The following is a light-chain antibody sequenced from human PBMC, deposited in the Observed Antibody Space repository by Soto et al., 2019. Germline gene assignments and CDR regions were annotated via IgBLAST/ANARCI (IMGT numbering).Light chain of an antibody. CDR1: QRVSSRY. CDR3: QQYYHSPRT. CDR2: GSS. Sequence: EIVLTQSPGTLSLSPGERATISCRASQRVSSRYFAWFQQRPGQVPRLLIFGSSSRAPGIPDRFSGSGSGTDFTLTISRLEHEDFGVYSCQQYYHSPRTFGQGSKVEIK. V-gene: IGKV3-20*01. J-gene: IGKJ1*01.